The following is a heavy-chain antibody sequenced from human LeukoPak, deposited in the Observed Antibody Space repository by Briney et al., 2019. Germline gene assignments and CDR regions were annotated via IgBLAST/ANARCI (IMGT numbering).Heavy chain of an antibody. D-gene: IGHD5-24*01. Sequence: GGSLRLSCAASGFTFSSYDMHWVRQPTGKGLEWVSAIDTAGDTYYPGSVKGRFTISRENAENSLYLQMNSLRAEDTAVYHCARVWGGYNLGAFDIWGQGTLVTVSS. CDR1: GFTFSSYD. CDR3: ARVWGGYNLGAFDI. CDR2: IDTAGDT. J-gene: IGHJ3*02. V-gene: IGHV3-13*01.